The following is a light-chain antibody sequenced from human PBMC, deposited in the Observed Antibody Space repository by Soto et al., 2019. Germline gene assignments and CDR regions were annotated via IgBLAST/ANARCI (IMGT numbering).Light chain of an antibody. Sequence: EMVMTQSPATLSVSPGERATLSCRASKSVSSNLAWYQQKPGQAPRLLIYGASTRATGIPARFSGSGSGTEFTLTISSLQSEDFAVYYCQQYSNWPPWTFGQGTKVDIK. J-gene: IGKJ1*01. CDR1: KSVSSN. V-gene: IGKV3-15*01. CDR2: GAS. CDR3: QQYSNWPPWT.